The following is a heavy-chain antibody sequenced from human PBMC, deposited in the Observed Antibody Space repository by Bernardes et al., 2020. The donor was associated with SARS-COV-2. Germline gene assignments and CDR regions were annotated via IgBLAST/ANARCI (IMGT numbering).Heavy chain of an antibody. CDR1: GGSMGSYY. D-gene: IGHD3-10*01. CDR3: ARDLSHLVRRGFDL. Sequence: SQTLSPTCTVSGGSMGSYYWAWIRQPPGQGLEWIGYIYYSGTTNYNPSLKSRVTISVDRSQNQFSLNLSSVTPADTAVYYCARDLSHLVRRGFDLWGRGTLVTVSS. CDR2: IYYSGTT. V-gene: IGHV4-59*01. J-gene: IGHJ2*01.